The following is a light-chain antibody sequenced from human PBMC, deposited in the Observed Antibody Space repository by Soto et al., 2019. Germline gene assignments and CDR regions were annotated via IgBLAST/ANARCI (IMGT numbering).Light chain of an antibody. Sequence: EIVLTQSPGTLSLSPGERPTLSCRASQSVSSSYLAWYQQKPGQAPRLLVYGASTRASGIPPRFSGSGSGTDLTLTISSLQSEDFAVYYCQQLNYWPRITFGQGTRLEIK. J-gene: IGKJ5*01. V-gene: IGKV3-15*01. CDR1: QSVSSSY. CDR3: QQLNYWPRIT. CDR2: GAS.